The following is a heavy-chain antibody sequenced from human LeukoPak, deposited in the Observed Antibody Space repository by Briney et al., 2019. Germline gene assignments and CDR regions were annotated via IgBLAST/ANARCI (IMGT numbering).Heavy chain of an antibody. CDR1: GGSISSYY. CDR2: IYYSGST. Sequence: PSETLSLTCPVDGGSISSYYWSWIRQPPGKGLEWPGYIYYSGSTNYNPSLKSRVTISVDTSKNQFSLKLSSVTAADTAVYYCARDPWSYGGTHIRNAFDIWGQGTMVTVSS. CDR3: ARDPWSYGGTHIRNAFDI. D-gene: IGHD4-23*01. V-gene: IGHV4-59*01. J-gene: IGHJ3*02.